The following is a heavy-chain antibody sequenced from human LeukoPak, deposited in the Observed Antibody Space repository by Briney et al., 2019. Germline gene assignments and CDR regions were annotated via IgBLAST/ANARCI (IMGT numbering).Heavy chain of an antibody. Sequence: SVKVSCKASGYTFTGYYMHWVRQAPGQGLEWMGWINPNGGGTNYAQKFQGRVTMTRDTSITTAYMELSRLRSDDTAVYYCARLYDGSGSYYKATATGYYYYGMDVWGQGTTVTVSS. CDR1: GYTFTGYY. CDR2: INPNGGGT. V-gene: IGHV1-2*02. CDR3: ARLYDGSGSYYKATATGYYYYGMDV. D-gene: IGHD3-10*01. J-gene: IGHJ6*02.